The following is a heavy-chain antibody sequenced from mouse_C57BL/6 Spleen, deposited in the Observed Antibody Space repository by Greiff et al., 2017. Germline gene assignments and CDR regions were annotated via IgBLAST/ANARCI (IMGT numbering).Heavy chain of an antibody. CDR2: IDPSDSYT. Sequence: QVQLQQPGAELVMPGASVKLSCKASGYTFTSYWMHWVKQRPGQGLEWIGEIDPSDSYTNYNQKFKGKSTLTVDKSSSTAYMQLSSLTSEDSAVYYCARGWLPPYWCDYWGQGTTLTVSS. D-gene: IGHD2-3*01. CDR3: ARGWLPPYWCDY. V-gene: IGHV1-69*01. J-gene: IGHJ2*01. CDR1: GYTFTSYW.